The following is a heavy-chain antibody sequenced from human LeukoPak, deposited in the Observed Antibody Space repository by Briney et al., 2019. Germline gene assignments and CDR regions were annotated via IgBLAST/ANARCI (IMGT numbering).Heavy chain of an antibody. CDR3: ARVRSFFYDDSGYYYPKYYFDY. V-gene: IGHV3-7*01. J-gene: IGHJ4*02. D-gene: IGHD3-22*01. CDR1: GFTVSSNY. Sequence: GGSLRLSCAASGFTVSSNYMSWVRQAPGKGLEWVANMNPDGSEKHYVDSVKGRFTISRDNAKNSLFLQMNSLRAEDTAVYFCARVRSFFYDDSGYYYPKYYFDYWGQGALVTVSS. CDR2: MNPDGSEK.